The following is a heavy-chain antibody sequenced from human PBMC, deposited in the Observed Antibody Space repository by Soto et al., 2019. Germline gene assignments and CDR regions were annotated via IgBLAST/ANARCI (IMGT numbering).Heavy chain of an antibody. D-gene: IGHD1-20*01. CDR3: AKDFPRPKYNWKERVWFDP. Sequence: HPGGSLRLSCAASGFTFSRFWMNWVRQAPGKGLEWVASIKPDGSDEYYVDSVKGRFTISRDNVRTSLHLQMNSLRAEDTAVYYCAKDFPRPKYNWKERVWFDPWGQGTLVTVSS. CDR2: IKPDGSDE. J-gene: IGHJ5*02. CDR1: GFTFSRFW. V-gene: IGHV3-7*05.